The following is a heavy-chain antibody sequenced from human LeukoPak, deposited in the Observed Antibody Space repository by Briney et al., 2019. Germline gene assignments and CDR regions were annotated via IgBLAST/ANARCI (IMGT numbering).Heavy chain of an antibody. CDR3: ARATSPIAYDWNS. D-gene: IGHD5-12*01. J-gene: IGHJ4*02. Sequence: VASVKVSCKASGYSFTNYKIHWLRQAPGQGLQWMGIIDPSGPSVTYAQIFKGRLIVARDTSTNTVYMQLSSLRSEDSAMYYCARATSPIAYDWNSWGQGTLVTVSS. V-gene: IGHV1-46*01. CDR1: GYSFTNYK. CDR2: IDPSGPSV.